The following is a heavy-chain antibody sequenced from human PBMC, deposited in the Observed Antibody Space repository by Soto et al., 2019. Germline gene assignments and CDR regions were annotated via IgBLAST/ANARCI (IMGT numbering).Heavy chain of an antibody. CDR3: ARRSTVTYDY. CDR1: GGSLTSNSYY. D-gene: IGHD4-17*01. J-gene: IGHJ4*02. CDR2: FYYSQST. V-gene: IGHV4-39*01. Sequence: SETLSLTCTVSGGSLTSNSYYWGWIRQPPGKGLEWIGSFYYSQSTYFNPSLKSRVTISVGTSKNQYSLKLSAVTAADTAVYYCARRSTVTYDYWGQGILVTVSS.